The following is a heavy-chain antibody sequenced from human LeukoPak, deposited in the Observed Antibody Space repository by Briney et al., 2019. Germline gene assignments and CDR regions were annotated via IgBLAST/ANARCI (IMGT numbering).Heavy chain of an antibody. CDR3: SVIVVVPAATMP. V-gene: IGHV3-30*04. CDR2: IGYDGSDK. J-gene: IGHJ5*02. Sequence: PGRSLRLSCAASGFTFSSYAMHWVRQAPGEGLEWVAFIGYDGSDKFYADSVKGRFTISRDNSKNTLYLQMNSLRAEDTAVYYCSVIVVVPAATMPWGQGTLVTVSS. CDR1: GFTFSSYA. D-gene: IGHD2-2*01.